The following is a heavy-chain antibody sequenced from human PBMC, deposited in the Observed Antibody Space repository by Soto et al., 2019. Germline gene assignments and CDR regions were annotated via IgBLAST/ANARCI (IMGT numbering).Heavy chain of an antibody. D-gene: IGHD2-15*01. CDR3: ARGIATGQLDP. Sequence: VKVSCKASGYTFTRYTMNWVRQAPGQRLEWMGWINPDNGNTKSSQKFQDRVIITRDTSASTAYMDLSSLRSEDTAVYYCARGIATGQLDPWGQGTLVAVSS. CDR2: INPDNGNT. V-gene: IGHV1-3*01. J-gene: IGHJ5*02. CDR1: GYTFTRYT.